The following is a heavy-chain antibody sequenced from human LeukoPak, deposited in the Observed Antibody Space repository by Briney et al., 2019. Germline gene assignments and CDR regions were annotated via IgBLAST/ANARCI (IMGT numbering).Heavy chain of an antibody. CDR3: ARDGVYNFHDNSGYPRYFDY. J-gene: IGHJ4*02. CDR2: IYYSGST. D-gene: IGHD3-22*01. V-gene: IGHV4-39*07. CDR1: GGSISSSSYY. Sequence: SEALSLTCTVSGGSISSSSYYWGWIRQPPGKGREWIGSIYYSGSTYYNPSLKSRATISVDTSKNQFSLKLSSVTAADTAVYYCARDGVYNFHDNSGYPRYFDYWGQGTLVTVSS.